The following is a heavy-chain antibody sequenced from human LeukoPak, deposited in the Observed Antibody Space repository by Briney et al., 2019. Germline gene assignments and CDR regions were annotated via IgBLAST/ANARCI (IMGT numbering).Heavy chain of an antibody. Sequence: SETLSLIYSVSGYSISSGFYWGWIRQPPGKGLEWIWRNFHRGSTFYNPSLKSPVTISVGTSKNQFSLKLSSVTAADTAVYYCARANYYDSSGYSRGAFDSWGQGTMVSVSS. V-gene: IGHV4-38-2*02. CDR3: ARANYYDSSGYSRGAFDS. CDR1: GYSISSGFY. J-gene: IGHJ3*02. D-gene: IGHD3-22*01. CDR2: NFHRGST.